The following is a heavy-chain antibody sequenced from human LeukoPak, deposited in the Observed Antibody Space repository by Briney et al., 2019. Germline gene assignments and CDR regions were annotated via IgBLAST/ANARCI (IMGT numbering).Heavy chain of an antibody. V-gene: IGHV3-30*12. Sequence: PGGSLRLSCTASGFTFSDYGMHWVRQPPGKGLEWVAVISYVETSKYYADSVKGRFTISRDNSKNTLHLQMNSLRAEDTAVYYCARDHYSGYDYFDYWGQGTLVTVSS. J-gene: IGHJ4*02. CDR3: ARDHYSGYDYFDY. CDR1: GFTFSDYG. D-gene: IGHD5-12*01. CDR2: ISYVETSK.